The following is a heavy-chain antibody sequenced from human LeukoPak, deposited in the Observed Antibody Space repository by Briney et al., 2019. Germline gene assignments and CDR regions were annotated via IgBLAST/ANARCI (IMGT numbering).Heavy chain of an antibody. J-gene: IGHJ4*02. CDR2: ISYDGSNK. Sequence: PGGSLRLSCAASGFTFSSYAMHWVRQAPGKGLEWVAVISYDGSNKYYADSVKGRFTISRDNSKNTLYLQMNSLRAEDTAVYYCARERAGPFDYWSQGTLVTVSS. CDR1: GFTFSSYA. CDR3: ARERAGPFDY. D-gene: IGHD6-13*01. V-gene: IGHV3-30-3*01.